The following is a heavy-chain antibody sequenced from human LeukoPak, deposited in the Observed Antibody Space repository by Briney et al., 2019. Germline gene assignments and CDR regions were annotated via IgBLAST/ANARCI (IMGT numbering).Heavy chain of an antibody. J-gene: IGHJ6*02. CDR3: ARRYGAATRFYYYYGMDV. V-gene: IGHV5-51*01. CDR2: IYPGDSDT. D-gene: IGHD2-15*01. CDR1: GYSFTSYW. Sequence: GESLKISCKGSGYSFTSYWIGWVRQMPGKGLEWTGIIYPGDSDTRYSPSFQGQVAVSADKSISTAYLQWSSLKASDTAMYYCARRYGAATRFYYYYGMDVWGQGTTVTVSS.